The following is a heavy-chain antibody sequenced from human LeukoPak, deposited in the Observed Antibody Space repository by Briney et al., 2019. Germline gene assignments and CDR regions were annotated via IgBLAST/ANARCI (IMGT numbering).Heavy chain of an antibody. CDR3: AREEQLVPPYYYYYMDV. Sequence: ASVKVSCKASSYTFSNYGIGWVRQAPRQGLEWMGWISAYNGNTNYAQKLQGRVTMTTDTSTSTAYMELRSLRSDDTAVYYCAREEQLVPPYYYYYMDVWGKGTTVTVSS. CDR2: ISAYNGNT. J-gene: IGHJ6*03. CDR1: SYTFSNYG. D-gene: IGHD6-6*01. V-gene: IGHV1-18*01.